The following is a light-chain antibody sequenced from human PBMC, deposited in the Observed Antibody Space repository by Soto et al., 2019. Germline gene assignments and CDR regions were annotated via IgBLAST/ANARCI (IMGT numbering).Light chain of an antibody. V-gene: IGKV3-20*01. Sequence: EIVLTQSPRTLSLSPGERATLSCRASQSVRSTYLAWYQQKPGLAPRLLIFGVSNRATGIPDRFSGSGAGTDFTRTISRLEPEDFAVYYCQQYGAYPLTFGGGTRVEIK. CDR1: QSVRSTY. CDR3: QQYGAYPLT. J-gene: IGKJ4*01. CDR2: GVS.